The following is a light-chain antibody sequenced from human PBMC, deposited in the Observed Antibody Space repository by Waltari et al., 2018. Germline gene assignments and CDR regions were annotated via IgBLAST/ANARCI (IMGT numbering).Light chain of an antibody. CDR2: TTS. CDR3: QQSFSMPPT. Sequence: GKAPRHLIHTTSSLQGGVPSRFSGSGSGSEFALTIASLQPEDSATYYCQQSFSMPPTFGGGTKVEI. J-gene: IGKJ4*01. V-gene: IGKV1-39*01.